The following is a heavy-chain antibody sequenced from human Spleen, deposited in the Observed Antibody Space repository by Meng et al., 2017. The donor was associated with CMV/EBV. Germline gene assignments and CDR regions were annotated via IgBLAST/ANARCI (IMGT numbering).Heavy chain of an antibody. CDR3: ARGPPRRFLEWILWYFDY. J-gene: IGHJ4*02. D-gene: IGHD3-3*01. Sequence: SFLGPQWSWLRPPPGQGLQWIGEIHHRGSTNSPPSLKSRVTISVDTSQNPFSLRLNSVTAADTAVYFCARGPPRRFLEWILWYFDYWGQGALVTVSS. V-gene: IGHV4-34*01. CDR2: IHHRGST. CDR1: SFLGPQ.